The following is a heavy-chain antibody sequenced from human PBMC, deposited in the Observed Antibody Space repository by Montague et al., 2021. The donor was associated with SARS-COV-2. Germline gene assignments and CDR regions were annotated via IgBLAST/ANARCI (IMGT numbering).Heavy chain of an antibody. CDR2: INGYGGST. CDR1: GFSFSDYA. J-gene: IGHJ4*02. CDR3: AKTRDSLSWSPFDF. D-gene: IGHD6-13*01. V-gene: IGHV3-23*01. Sequence: SLRLSCAASGFSFSDYAMNWVRQTPGKGLEWVSSINGYGGSTKYADSVKGRFTIPRDNSKNTLYLQMNSLRAEDTAVYYCAKTRDSLSWSPFDFWGQGALVTVSS.